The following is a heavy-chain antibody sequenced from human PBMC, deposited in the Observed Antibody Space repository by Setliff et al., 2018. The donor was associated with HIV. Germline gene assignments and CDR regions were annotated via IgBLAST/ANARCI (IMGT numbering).Heavy chain of an antibody. CDR2: IIPLYGTS. CDR1: GDTFSNSA. V-gene: IGHV1-69*13. CDR3: ASASGYCRSGVCYIGVHKTPDKYYCDS. J-gene: IGHJ4*02. D-gene: IGHD2-8*01. Sequence: SVKVSCKASGDTFSNSAIYWVRQAPGQGLEWMGGIIPLYGTSNYAQKFHGRVAITADELRTTAYMELTSLRSEDTAVYFCASASGYCRSGVCYIGVHKTPDKYYCDSWGQGALVTVSS.